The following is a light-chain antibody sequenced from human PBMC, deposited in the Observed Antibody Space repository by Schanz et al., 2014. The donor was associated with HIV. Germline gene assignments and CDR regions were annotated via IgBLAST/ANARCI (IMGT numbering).Light chain of an antibody. CDR3: QSYDNRLSVVV. J-gene: IGLJ2*01. CDR2: GNT. Sequence: QSVLTQPPSASGTPGQRVTISCSGSSSNIGSNTVNWYQQLPGTAPKLLIYGNTNRPSGVPDRFSGSRSGTSASLAITGLQAADEADYFCQSYDNRLSVVVFGGGTKLTVL. CDR1: SSNIGSNT. V-gene: IGLV1-44*01.